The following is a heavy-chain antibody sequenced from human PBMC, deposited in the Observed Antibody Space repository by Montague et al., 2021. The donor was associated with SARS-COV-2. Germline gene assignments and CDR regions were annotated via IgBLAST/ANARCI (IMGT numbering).Heavy chain of an antibody. D-gene: IGHD3-10*01. CDR1: GGSISGYY. V-gene: IGHV4-34*01. J-gene: IGHJ6*02. Sequence: SETLSLTCAVHGGSISGYYWSWIRQPPEKGLEWIGEINHSANTKYNPSLKSPVTISIDTSKNQLSLKMTSVTAADTATYYCASGIYPSGSDYNRYDYGLDIWGPGTTVTVSS. CDR3: ASGIYPSGSDYNRYDYGLDI. CDR2: INHSANT.